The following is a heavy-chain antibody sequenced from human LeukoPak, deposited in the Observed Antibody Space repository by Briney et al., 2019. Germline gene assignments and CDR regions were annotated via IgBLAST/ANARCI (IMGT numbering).Heavy chain of an antibody. CDR2: FHYSGST. D-gene: IGHD5-12*01. CDR3: ARMGGYSGYATH. J-gene: IGHJ4*02. Sequence: SETLSLTCTVSGGSISSHYWSWIRQPPGKGLEWIGYFHYSGSTNYNPSLKSRVTISVDTSKNQFSLKLSSVTAADTAVYYCARMGGYSGYATHWGQGTLVTVSS. CDR1: GGSISSHY. V-gene: IGHV4-59*08.